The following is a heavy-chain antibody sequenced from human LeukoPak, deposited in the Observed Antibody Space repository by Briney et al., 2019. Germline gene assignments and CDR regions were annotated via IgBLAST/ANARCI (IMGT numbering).Heavy chain of an antibody. CDR1: GYTFTSYG. CDR3: ARDRGKFLATTSYMDV. V-gene: IGHV1-18*01. J-gene: IGHJ6*04. Sequence: ASVKVSCKASGYTFTSYGISWVRQAPGQGHEWMGWISAYNGNTNYAQKLQGRVTMTTDTSTSTAYMELRSLRSDDTAVYYCARDRGKFLATTSYMDVWGKGTTVTVSS. CDR2: ISAYNGNT. D-gene: IGHD1-26*01.